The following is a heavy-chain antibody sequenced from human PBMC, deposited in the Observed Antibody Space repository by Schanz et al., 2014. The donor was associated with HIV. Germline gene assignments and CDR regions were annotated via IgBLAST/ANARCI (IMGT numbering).Heavy chain of an antibody. CDR1: GFTFSNYA. CDR2: ISYDGSNK. CDR3: ARIYGGNPSYYGMDV. Sequence: QVQLVESGGGVVQPGRSLRLSCAVSGFTFSNYAMNWVRQAPGKGLEWVAVISYDGSNKYYADSVKGRFTISRDSSKNTLYLQMSSLRAEDTAMYYCARIYGGNPSYYGMDVWGQGTTVTVSS. D-gene: IGHD4-17*01. V-gene: IGHV3-30-3*01. J-gene: IGHJ6*02.